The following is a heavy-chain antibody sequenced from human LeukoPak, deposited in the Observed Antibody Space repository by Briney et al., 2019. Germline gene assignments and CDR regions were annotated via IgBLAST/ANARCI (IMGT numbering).Heavy chain of an antibody. Sequence: GGSLRLSCAASGFTFSSYSMNWVRQAPGKGLEWVSSITTSGGDTYYAESVKGRFTISRDNSKNTLSLQMNSLRAEDTAVYYCAKDLPALVWFGNWGQGTLVTVSS. V-gene: IGHV3-23*01. CDR2: ITTSGGDT. CDR3: AKDLPALVWFGN. D-gene: IGHD3-10*01. CDR1: GFTFSSYS. J-gene: IGHJ4*02.